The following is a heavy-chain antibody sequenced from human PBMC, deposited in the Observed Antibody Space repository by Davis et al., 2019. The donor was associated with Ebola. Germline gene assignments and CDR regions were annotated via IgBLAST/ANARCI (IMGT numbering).Heavy chain of an antibody. V-gene: IGHV4-39*07. D-gene: IGHD1-26*01. CDR1: GASISRTTNYY. J-gene: IGHJ4*02. Sequence: MPSETLSLTCTVSGASISRTTNYYWGWLRQSPGKGLEWIGSIYYSGNTYYSPSLRSRVTMSVDSSKNQFSLKLSSVTAADTAVYYCARTQDNSGSYPWYFDYWGQGTLVTVSS. CDR3: ARTQDNSGSYPWYFDY. CDR2: IYYSGNT.